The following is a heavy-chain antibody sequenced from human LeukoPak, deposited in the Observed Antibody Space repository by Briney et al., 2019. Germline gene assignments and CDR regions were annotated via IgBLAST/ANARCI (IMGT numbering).Heavy chain of an antibody. CDR2: IWYDGSNK. D-gene: IGHD1-14*01. CDR3: AKDLTQMRYYYYGMDV. CDR1: GFTFSSYA. J-gene: IGHJ6*02. V-gene: IGHV3-33*06. Sequence: PGGSLRLSCAASGFTFSSYAMHWVRQAPGKGLEWVAVIWYDGSNKYYADSVKGRFTISRDNSKNTLYLQMNSLRAEDTAVYYCAKDLTQMRYYYYGMDVWGQGTTVTVSS.